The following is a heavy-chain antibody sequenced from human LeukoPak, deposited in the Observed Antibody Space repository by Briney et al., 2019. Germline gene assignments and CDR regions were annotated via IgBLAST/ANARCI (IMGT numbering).Heavy chain of an antibody. Sequence: GGSLRLSCAASGFTFSSYAMSWVRQAPGKGLEWVSAISGRGGSTYYADSVKGRFTISRDNSKNTLYLQMNCLRAEDTAVYYCAKMGRDLGYCSGGSCYPGRFWGQGTLVTVSS. CDR3: AKMGRDLGYCSGGSCYPGRF. D-gene: IGHD2-15*01. V-gene: IGHV3-23*01. CDR1: GFTFSSYA. CDR2: ISGRGGST. J-gene: IGHJ4*02.